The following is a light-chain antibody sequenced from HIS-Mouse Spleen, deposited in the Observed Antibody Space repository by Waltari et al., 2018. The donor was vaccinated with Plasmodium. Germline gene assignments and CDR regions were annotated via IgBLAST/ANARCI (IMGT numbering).Light chain of an antibody. Sequence: SYELTQPPSVSVSPGQPASIHCSGDTLGDKYASWDKQKPGQSPVLVIYQESKRPPCIPGRFSGSNSRNPATLTLSVTHAIDEADYYCQACASSTVVFGGGTKLTVL. J-gene: IGLJ2*01. CDR1: TLGDKY. CDR2: QES. V-gene: IGLV3-1*01. CDR3: QACASSTVV.